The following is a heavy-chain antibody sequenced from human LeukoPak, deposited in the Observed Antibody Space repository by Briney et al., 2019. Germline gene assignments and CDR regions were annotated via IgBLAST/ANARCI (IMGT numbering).Heavy chain of an antibody. Sequence: GESLKISCKGSGYSFTSYWIGWLRQMPGKGLEWMGIIYPGDSDTRYSPSFQGQVTISADKSISTAYLQWSSLKASDTAMYYCARGAQPTYYYDSSGYLFDYWGQGTLVTVSS. D-gene: IGHD3-22*01. CDR3: ARGAQPTYYYDSSGYLFDY. CDR2: IYPGDSDT. J-gene: IGHJ4*02. V-gene: IGHV5-51*01. CDR1: GYSFTSYW.